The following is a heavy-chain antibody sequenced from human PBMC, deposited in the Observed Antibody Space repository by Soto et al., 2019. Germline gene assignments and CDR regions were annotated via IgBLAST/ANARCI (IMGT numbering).Heavy chain of an antibody. D-gene: IGHD4-17*01. CDR3: ARDPFTVTNRQVVDY. J-gene: IGHJ4*02. CDR1: GGSISSSSYY. Sequence: PSETLSLTCTVSGGSISSSSYYWGWIRQPPGKGLEWIGSIYYSGSTYYNPSLKSRVTISVDTSKNQFSLKLSSVTAADTAVYYCARDPFTVTNRQVVDYWGQGTLVTVSS. V-gene: IGHV4-39*01. CDR2: IYYSGST.